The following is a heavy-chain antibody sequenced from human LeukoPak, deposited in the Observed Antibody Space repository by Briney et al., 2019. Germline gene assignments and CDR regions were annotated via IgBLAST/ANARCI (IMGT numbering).Heavy chain of an antibody. D-gene: IGHD6-13*01. V-gene: IGHV1-8*01. CDR1: GYTFTSYD. J-gene: IGHJ4*02. CDR2: MNPNSGNT. Sequence: ASVKVSCKASGYTFTSYDINWVRQATGQGVEWMGWMNPNSGNTGYAQKFQGRVTITRNTSISTAYMEMSSLRSEDTAVYYCARPGRYSSSYSFDYWGQGTLVTVSS. CDR3: ARPGRYSSSYSFDY.